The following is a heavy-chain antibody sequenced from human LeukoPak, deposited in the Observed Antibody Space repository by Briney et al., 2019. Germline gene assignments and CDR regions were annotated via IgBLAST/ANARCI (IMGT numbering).Heavy chain of an antibody. J-gene: IGHJ6*03. CDR1: GGTFSSYA. CDR2: IIPIFGTA. D-gene: IGHD6-6*01. CDR3: ARVEYSSSFSSSYYMDV. Sequence: ASVKVSCKASGGTFSSYAISWVRQAPGQGLEWMGGIIPIFGTANYAQKFQGRVTITTDESTSTAYMELSSLRSEDTAVYYCARVEYSSSFSSSYYMDVWGKGTTVTVSS. V-gene: IGHV1-69*05.